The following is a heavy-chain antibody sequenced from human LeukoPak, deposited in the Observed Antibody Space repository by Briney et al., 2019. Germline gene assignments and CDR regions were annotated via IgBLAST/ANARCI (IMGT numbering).Heavy chain of an antibody. J-gene: IGHJ5*02. D-gene: IGHD3-22*01. CDR3: ARDYYDRGNWFDP. CDR2: IYTSGST. Sequence: SETLSLTCTVSGGSISSGSYYWSWIRQPAGKGLEWIGRIYTSGSTNYNPSLKSRVTISVDTSKNQFSLQLSSVTAADTAVYYCARDYYDRGNWFDPWGQGTLVTVSS. CDR1: GGSISSGSYY. V-gene: IGHV4-61*02.